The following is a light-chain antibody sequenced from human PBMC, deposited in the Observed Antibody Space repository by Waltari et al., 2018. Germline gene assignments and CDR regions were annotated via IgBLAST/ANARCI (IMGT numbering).Light chain of an antibody. V-gene: IGKV3D-15*01. CDR2: GTS. Sequence: EVVMTQSPATLSVSPGKTATLSCRASESVSSSLAWYQQKPGQPPRLLIYGTSTRATDIPARFSGRGSGIEFTLTISSLQSEDSATYYCQQYNNWPPNTFGQGTKLEIK. CDR3: QQYNNWPPNT. CDR1: ESVSSS. J-gene: IGKJ2*01.